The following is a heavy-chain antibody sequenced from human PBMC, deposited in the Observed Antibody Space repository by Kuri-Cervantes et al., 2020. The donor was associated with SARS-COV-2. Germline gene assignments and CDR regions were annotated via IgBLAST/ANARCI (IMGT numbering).Heavy chain of an antibody. D-gene: IGHD4-17*01. J-gene: IGHJ2*01. CDR1: GFTVSSNY. V-gene: IGHV3-66*03. CDR3: AKICRRATVTTLDFDL. CDR2: IYSCGST. Sequence: GESLKISCAASGFTVSSNYMSWVRQAPGKGLEWVSVIYSCGSTYYADSVKGRLTISRDNSKNTPYLQMNSLRAEDTAVYYCAKICRRATVTTLDFDLWGRGTLVTVSS.